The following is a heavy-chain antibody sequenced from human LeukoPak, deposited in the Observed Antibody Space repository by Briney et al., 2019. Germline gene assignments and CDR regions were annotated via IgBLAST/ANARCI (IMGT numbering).Heavy chain of an antibody. CDR2: ISGSGGTT. J-gene: IGHJ3*01. D-gene: IGHD5-18*01. Sequence: GGSLRLSCAASGFTFSSYAMNWVRQAPGKGLEWVSAISGSGGTTYYADSVKGRFTFSRDNSKNTLYLQMNNLRVEDTAVYYCAREGTIQLWPFFTWGQGTMVTVSS. V-gene: IGHV3-23*01. CDR1: GFTFSSYA. CDR3: AREGTIQLWPFFT.